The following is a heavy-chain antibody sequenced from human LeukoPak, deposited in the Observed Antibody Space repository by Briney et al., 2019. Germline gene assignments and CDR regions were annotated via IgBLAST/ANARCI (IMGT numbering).Heavy chain of an antibody. CDR3: AREDKWYFDL. V-gene: IGHV3-21*05. CDR2: ISTRSTYT. Sequence: GGLMRLSCAASGFTFSTYGMHWGRQAPGKGLEWVSYISTRSTYTDYADSVKGRFTISRDDARNSLYLQMNSLRVEDTAVYYCAREDKWYFDLWGRGTLVTVSS. J-gene: IGHJ2*01. CDR1: GFTFSTYG.